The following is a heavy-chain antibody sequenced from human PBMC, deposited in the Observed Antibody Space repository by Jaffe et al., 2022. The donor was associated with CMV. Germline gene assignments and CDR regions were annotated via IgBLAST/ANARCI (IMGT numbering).Heavy chain of an antibody. J-gene: IGHJ5*02. CDR1: GYTFTGSY. CDR3: ARQVEGWFDP. Sequence: QVQLMQSGAEVKKPGASVKVSCKASGYTFTGSYIHWVRQAPGQGLEWMGWINPNSGVTNYAQKFQGRVTMTRDTSITTAYMELSRLRSDDTAVYYCARQVEGWFDPWGQGTQVTVSS. CDR2: INPNSGVT. V-gene: IGHV1-2*02. D-gene: IGHD2-2*01.